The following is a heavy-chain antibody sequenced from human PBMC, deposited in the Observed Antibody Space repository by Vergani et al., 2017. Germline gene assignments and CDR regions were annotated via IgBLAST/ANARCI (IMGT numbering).Heavy chain of an antibody. CDR1: GFTFGDYY. CDR2: IKRDGTET. D-gene: IGHD6-19*01. V-gene: IGHV3-7*01. J-gene: IGHJ4*02. CDR3: ARDLYSSGVVPMVGY. Sequence: EVHLEESGGGLVQPGGSLRLSCAASGFTFGDYYMAWIRLAPGKGLDWVASIKRDGTETFYVDSVKGRFTISRDNAKTTLYLQMNSLRAEDTAVYYCARDLYSSGVVPMVGYWGQGTLVTVSS.